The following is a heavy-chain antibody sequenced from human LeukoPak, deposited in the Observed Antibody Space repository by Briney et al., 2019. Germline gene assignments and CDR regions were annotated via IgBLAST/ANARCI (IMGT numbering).Heavy chain of an antibody. CDR2: IKSKVDGETI. D-gene: IGHD2-2*01. CDR1: GFTFSNAW. J-gene: IGHJ4*02. V-gene: IGHV3-15*07. CDR3: ATPGGCPSDY. Sequence: GGSLRLSCAASGFTFSNAWMNWVRQAPGKGLEWVGRIKSKVDGETIEYAAPVKGRFTISRDDSKNTVYLQMNSLTPDDTAVYYCATPGGCPSDYWGQGTLVTVSS.